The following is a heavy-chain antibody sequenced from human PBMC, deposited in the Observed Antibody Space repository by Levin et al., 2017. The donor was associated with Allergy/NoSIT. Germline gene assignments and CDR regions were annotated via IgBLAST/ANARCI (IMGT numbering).Heavy chain of an antibody. CDR1: GFTFSSYA. Sequence: SCAASGFTFSSYAMHWVRQAPGKGLEWVAVISYDGSNKYYADSVKGRFTISRDNSKNTLYLQMNSLRAEDTAVYYCARDFGKYSSSYYYYYMDGWGKGTTVTVSS. CDR2: ISYDGSNK. D-gene: IGHD6-13*01. J-gene: IGHJ6*03. V-gene: IGHV3-30-3*01. CDR3: ARDFGKYSSSYYYYYMDG.